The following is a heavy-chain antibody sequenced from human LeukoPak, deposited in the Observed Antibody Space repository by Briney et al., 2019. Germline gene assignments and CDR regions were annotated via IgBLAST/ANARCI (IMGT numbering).Heavy chain of an antibody. CDR2: IKRDGSST. Sequence: GGSLRLSCAASGFTFSSYWMHWVRQAPGKGLGWVSRIKRDGSSTSYAESVKGRFTSSRDNAKNTLYLQMNSLRGEDTAVYYCARDLLKILAYCGGDCYSLGDDFDIWGQGTMVTVSS. J-gene: IGHJ3*02. D-gene: IGHD2-21*02. CDR3: ARDLLKILAYCGGDCYSLGDDFDI. V-gene: IGHV3-74*01. CDR1: GFTFSSYW.